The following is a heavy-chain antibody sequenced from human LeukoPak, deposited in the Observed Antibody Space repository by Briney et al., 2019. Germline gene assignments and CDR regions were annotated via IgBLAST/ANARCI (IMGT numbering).Heavy chain of an antibody. CDR3: ARHYHPLYSSSTSCLRRDWFDH. J-gene: IGHJ5*02. D-gene: IGHD2-2*01. CDR2: IYYSGST. CDR1: GGSISSSSYY. Sequence: SETLSLTCTVSGGSISSSSYYWGWIRQPPGKGLEWIGNIYYSGSTYYNPSLKSRVTISVDTSKNQFSLKLSSVTAADTAVYYCARHYHPLYSSSTSCLRRDWFDHWGEGTLATVSS. V-gene: IGHV4-39*01.